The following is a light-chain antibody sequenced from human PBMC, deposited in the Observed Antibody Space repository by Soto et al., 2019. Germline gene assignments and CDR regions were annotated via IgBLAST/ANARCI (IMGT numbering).Light chain of an antibody. J-gene: IGKJ2*01. V-gene: IGKV3-20*01. CDR2: RAS. CDR3: HQSYIMPQT. Sequence: EIVLTQSPGTLSLSPGERATLSCRASQSVSSSYLAWYQQKPGQAPRLLIYRASTRATDIPARFSGSASGTDFTLTIGSLQPEDFATYFCHQSYIMPQTFGQGTKVDIK. CDR1: QSVSSSY.